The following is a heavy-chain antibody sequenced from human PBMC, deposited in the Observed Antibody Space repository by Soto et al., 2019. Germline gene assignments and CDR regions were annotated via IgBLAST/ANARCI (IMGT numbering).Heavy chain of an antibody. Sequence: QVQLVQSGAEVKKPGSSVKVSCEASGRTFSSYSIIWVRQAPGQGLEWMGRITPVLGIANYAQKFQGRVTITADKSTSTAYMDLSILTCADTAVYYCARGGAVAGDPNLQRYYYGMDVWGQGTTVTVSS. D-gene: IGHD6-19*01. CDR3: ARGGAVAGDPNLQRYYYGMDV. J-gene: IGHJ6*02. CDR2: ITPVLGIA. V-gene: IGHV1-69*02. CDR1: GRTFSSYS.